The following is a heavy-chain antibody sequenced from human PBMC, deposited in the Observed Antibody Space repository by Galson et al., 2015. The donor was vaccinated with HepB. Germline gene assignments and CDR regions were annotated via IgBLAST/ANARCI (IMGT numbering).Heavy chain of an antibody. CDR1: GYTFTGYY. CDR2: INPNSGGT. J-gene: IGHJ4*02. Sequence: SVKVSCKASGYTFTGYYMHWVRQAPGQGLEWMGWINPNSGGTNYAQKFQGRVTMTRDTSISTAYMELSRLRSDDTAVYYCARLFRNCSSTSCPLDYWGQGTLVTVSS. D-gene: IGHD2-2*01. V-gene: IGHV1-2*02. CDR3: ARLFRNCSSTSCPLDY.